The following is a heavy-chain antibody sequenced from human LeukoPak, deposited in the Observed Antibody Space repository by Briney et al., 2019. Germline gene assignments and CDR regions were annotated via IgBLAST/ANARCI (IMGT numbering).Heavy chain of an antibody. Sequence: GGSLRLSCAASGFTFSSYAMSWVRQAPGKGLEWVSAISGSGGSTHYADSVKGRFTISRDNSKNTLYLQMNSLRAEDTAVYYCAKDKGMRYCSGGSCYSEPSNWFDPWGQGTLVTVSS. CDR2: ISGSGGST. D-gene: IGHD2-15*01. CDR3: AKDKGMRYCSGGSCYSEPSNWFDP. CDR1: GFTFSSYA. V-gene: IGHV3-23*01. J-gene: IGHJ5*02.